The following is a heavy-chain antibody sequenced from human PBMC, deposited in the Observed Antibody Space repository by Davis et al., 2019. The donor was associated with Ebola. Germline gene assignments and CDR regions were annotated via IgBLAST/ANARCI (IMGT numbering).Heavy chain of an antibody. Sequence: ASVKVSCKASGYTFTNYGITWVRQAPGPGLEWMGWINPHNGNTNYAQNVQGRVTMTTDTSTSTAYMEVGSLKSDDTAVYYCARAQFPTTSDHWGQGTLVTVSS. CDR2: INPHNGNT. CDR1: GYTFTNYG. D-gene: IGHD1-1*01. J-gene: IGHJ4*02. CDR3: ARAQFPTTSDH. V-gene: IGHV1-18*04.